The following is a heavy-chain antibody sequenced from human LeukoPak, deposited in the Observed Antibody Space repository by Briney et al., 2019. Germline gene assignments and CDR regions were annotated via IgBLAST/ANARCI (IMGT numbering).Heavy chain of an antibody. CDR1: GFVLSDYG. Sequence: GGSLRLSCAASGFVLSDYGMHWVRQAPGKGLEWVAFVRYDGSSEYYVGSVKGRFTISRDKSKNTLYLQMNSLRVEDTAVYSCAKESDSGYHSEGPRNWGLGTLVTVSS. J-gene: IGHJ4*02. D-gene: IGHD5-12*01. CDR2: VRYDGSSE. V-gene: IGHV3-30*02. CDR3: AKESDSGYHSEGPRN.